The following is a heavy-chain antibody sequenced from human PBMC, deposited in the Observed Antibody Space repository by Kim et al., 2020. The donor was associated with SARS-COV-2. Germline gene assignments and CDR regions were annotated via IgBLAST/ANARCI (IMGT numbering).Heavy chain of an antibody. CDR2: INPNTGNP. D-gene: IGHD3-3*01. J-gene: IGHJ3*02. Sequence: ASVKVSCKASGYTFTSYAMHWVRQAPGQGLEWMGWINPNTGNPTYAQGFTGRVAFSLDTSASTAYLQLSSLKAEDTAVYYCARGRAIKCFGVATQDDAFDIWGQGTMVTVSS. CDR1: GYTFTSYA. CDR3: ARGRAIKCFGVATQDDAFDI. V-gene: IGHV7-4-1*02.